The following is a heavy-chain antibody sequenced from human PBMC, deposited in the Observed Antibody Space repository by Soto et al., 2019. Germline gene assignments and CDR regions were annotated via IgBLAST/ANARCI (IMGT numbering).Heavy chain of an antibody. CDR1: GGSMRNYF. V-gene: IGHV4-59*01. Sequence: SETLSLTCTVSGGSMRNYFWTWIRQPPGKGLEWIGYIHYSGTTSFFPSYNPSLRSRVTISEDTSKNQFSFKLLSVTTADTAVYFCAAGEASSRNLAPYYLDFWAQGTLVTVSS. D-gene: IGHD6-13*01. CDR2: IHYSGTT. CDR3: AAGEASSRNLAPYYLDF. J-gene: IGHJ4*02.